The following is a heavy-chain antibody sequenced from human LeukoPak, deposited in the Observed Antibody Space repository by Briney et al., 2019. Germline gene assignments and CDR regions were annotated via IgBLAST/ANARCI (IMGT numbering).Heavy chain of an antibody. Sequence: GGSLRLSCAASRFTFNNYAMNWVRQAPGKGLEWVSGISGSGGSTYYADSVKGRLAISRDNSKNTLYMQLNSLRAEDTAVYYCARLGAYYYYYMDVWGKGTTVTISS. J-gene: IGHJ6*03. CDR1: RFTFNNYA. CDR2: ISGSGGST. V-gene: IGHV3-23*01. CDR3: ARLGAYYYYYMDV. D-gene: IGHD3-16*01.